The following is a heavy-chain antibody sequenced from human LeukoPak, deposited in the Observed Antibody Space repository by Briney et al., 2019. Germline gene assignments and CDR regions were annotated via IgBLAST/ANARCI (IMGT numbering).Heavy chain of an antibody. Sequence: SETLSLTCSVSGGSIGDYYWSWIRQPPGKGLDWVCYISNSGSSYYSPSFMSRVTMSLDKSNNRISLRLSSATAEDTAVYYCARQTRYYDSTGYPVLGIFDPWGQGTTVTVSS. V-gene: IGHV4-59*01. J-gene: IGHJ3*01. CDR1: GGSIGDYY. CDR3: ARQTRYYDSTGYPVLGIFDP. CDR2: ISNSGSS. D-gene: IGHD3-22*01.